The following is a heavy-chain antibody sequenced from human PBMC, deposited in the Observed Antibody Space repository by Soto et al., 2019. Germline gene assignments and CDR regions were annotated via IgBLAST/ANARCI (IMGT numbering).Heavy chain of an antibody. J-gene: IGHJ3*02. CDR3: ARSYRDAFDI. V-gene: IGHV4-39*07. Sequence: PSETLSLTCTVSGGSISSGGYYWSWIRQPPGKGLEWIGEINHSGSTNYNPSLKSRVTISVDTSKNQFSLKLSSVTAADTAVYYCARSYRDAFDIWGQGTMVTVSS. CDR1: GGSISSGGYY. CDR2: INHSGST.